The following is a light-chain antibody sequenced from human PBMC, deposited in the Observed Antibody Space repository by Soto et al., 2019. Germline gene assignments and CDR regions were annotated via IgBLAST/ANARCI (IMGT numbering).Light chain of an antibody. Sequence: QSVLTQPPSVSGAPGQRVTISCTGSSSNIGAGYDVHWYQQLPGTAPKLLIYVNSNRPSGVPDRFAGSKSGTSASLAITGLQAEDDADYYCQSYISSLSAVVFGGGTKLTVL. CDR1: SSNIGAGYD. CDR3: QSYISSLSAVV. CDR2: VNS. J-gene: IGLJ2*01. V-gene: IGLV1-40*01.